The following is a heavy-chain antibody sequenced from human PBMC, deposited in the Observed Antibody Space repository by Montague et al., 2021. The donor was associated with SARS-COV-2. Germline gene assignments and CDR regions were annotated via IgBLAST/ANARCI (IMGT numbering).Heavy chain of an antibody. CDR2: IHHTGST. J-gene: IGHJ3*02. V-gene: IGHV4-59*13. CDR1: GGSITSYF. D-gene: IGHD5-18*01. CDR3: ARGSYGPDAFDS. Sequence: SETLSLTCTVSGGSITSYFWNWIRQPPGKGLEWIGFIHHTGSTDSHPSLRSRLIMSVDTSRNQLSLTLSSVTAADTAVYYCARGSYGPDAFDSWGQGTMVTVSS.